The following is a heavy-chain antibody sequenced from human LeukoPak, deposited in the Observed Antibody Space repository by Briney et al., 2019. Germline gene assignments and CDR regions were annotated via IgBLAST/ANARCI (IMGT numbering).Heavy chain of an antibody. Sequence: SETLSLTCAVSGGSISSSSYYWGWIRQPPGKGLEWIGGIYYSGSTYYNPSLKSRVTMSVDTSKNQFSLKLSSVTAADTAVYYCARDSGLFGVVMNGMDVWGQGTTVTVSS. CDR2: IYYSGST. CDR3: ARDSGLFGVVMNGMDV. D-gene: IGHD3-3*01. V-gene: IGHV4-39*07. CDR1: GGSISSSSYY. J-gene: IGHJ6*02.